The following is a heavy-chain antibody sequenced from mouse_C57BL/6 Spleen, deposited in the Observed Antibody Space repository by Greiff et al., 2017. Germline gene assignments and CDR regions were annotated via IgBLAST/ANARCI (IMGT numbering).Heavy chain of an antibody. D-gene: IGHD2-3*01. J-gene: IGHJ2*01. V-gene: IGHV5-4*01. Sequence: EVQGVESGGGLVKPGGSLKLSCAASGFTFSSYAMSWVRQTPEKRLEWVANISDGGSYTYYPDNVKGRFPFSRDNAKNNLYRQMRHLKSEDTGMYYCARDWGCDGYWGYWGQGNTLTVSS. CDR2: ISDGGSYT. CDR1: GFTFSSYA. CDR3: ARDWGCDGYWGY.